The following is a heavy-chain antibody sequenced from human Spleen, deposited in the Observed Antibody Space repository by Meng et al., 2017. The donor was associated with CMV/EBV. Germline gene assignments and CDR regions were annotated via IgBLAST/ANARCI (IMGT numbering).Heavy chain of an antibody. CDR1: DSVFPGYW. D-gene: IGHD5-24*01. V-gene: IGHV5-51*01. CDR3: ARLLDGYVPGYLDY. J-gene: IGHJ4*02. Sequence: PDSVFPGYWIGWGRQMPGKGLEWMGIIYPGDSDTRYSTSFQGQVTISADKSISTAYLQWSSLKASDTAMYYCARLLDGYVPGYLDYWGQGTLVTVSS. CDR2: IYPGDSDT.